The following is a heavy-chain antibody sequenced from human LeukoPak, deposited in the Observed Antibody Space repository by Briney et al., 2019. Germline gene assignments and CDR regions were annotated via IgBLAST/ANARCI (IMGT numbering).Heavy chain of an antibody. CDR2: INYNGDST. D-gene: IGHD5-24*01. J-gene: IGHJ4*02. CDR1: GFSFNTYA. V-gene: IGHV3-64*01. CDR3: ARDSGGDTYNDYFDS. Sequence: GGSLRLSCAASGFSFNTYAMHWVRQAPGKGLEYVSAINYNGDSTYYENSVKGRFIISRDNSKKTLFLQMGSLRAEDTAVYYCARDSGGDTYNDYFDSWGQGTLVTVSS.